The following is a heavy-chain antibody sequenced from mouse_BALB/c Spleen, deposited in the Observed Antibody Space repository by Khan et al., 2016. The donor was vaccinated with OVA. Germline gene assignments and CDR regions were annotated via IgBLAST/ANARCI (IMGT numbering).Heavy chain of an antibody. CDR1: GYIFTSYW. J-gene: IGHJ2*01. V-gene: IGHV1-76*01. Sequence: QVQLKQSGAELVRPGASVKLSCKTSGYIFTSYWIHWVKQRSGQGLEWFARIYPGTDNTYFNEKLKDKVTLTADKSSSTVYMQLSSLKSEDSAVYFCAREGALYYFGYWGQGTTLTVSS. CDR3: AREGALYYFGY. CDR2: IYPGTDNT. D-gene: IGHD3-1*01.